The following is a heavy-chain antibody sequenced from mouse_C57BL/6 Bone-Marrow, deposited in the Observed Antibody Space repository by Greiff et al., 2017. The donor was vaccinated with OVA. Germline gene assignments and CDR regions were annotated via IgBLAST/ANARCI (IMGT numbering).Heavy chain of an antibody. CDR3: TTNSYGSSYFDY. CDR2: IDPEDGDT. V-gene: IGHV14-1*01. CDR1: GFNIKDYY. J-gene: IGHJ2*01. D-gene: IGHD1-1*01. Sequence: VHVKQSGAELVRPGASVKLSCTASGFNIKDYYMHWVKQRPEQGLEWIGRIDPEDGDTEYAPKFQGKATMTADTSSNTAYLQLSSLTSEDTAVYYCTTNSYGSSYFDYWGQGTTLTVSS.